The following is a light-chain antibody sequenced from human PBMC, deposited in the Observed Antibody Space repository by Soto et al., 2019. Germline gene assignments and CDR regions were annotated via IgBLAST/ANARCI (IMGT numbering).Light chain of an antibody. CDR1: SSDVGSYNL. Sequence: QSLLTHPASVSGSPGQAITISCTGTSSDVGSYNLVSWYQQHPGKAPKLMIYEVSKRPSGVSNRFSGSKSGNTASLTISGLQAEDEADYYCCSYAGSSTFLYVFGTGTKVTVL. V-gene: IGLV2-23*02. CDR3: CSYAGSSTFLYV. CDR2: EVS. J-gene: IGLJ1*01.